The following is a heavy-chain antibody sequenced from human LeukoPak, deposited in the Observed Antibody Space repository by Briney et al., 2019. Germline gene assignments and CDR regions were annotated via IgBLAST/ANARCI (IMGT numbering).Heavy chain of an antibody. CDR1: SYSSSSGYF. CDR3: ARHPVVATMDEDDWFDH. J-gene: IGHJ5*02. D-gene: IGHD1-26*01. CDR2: IYHSGST. V-gene: IGHV4-38-2*01. Sequence: TSETLSLTCAVSSYSSSSGYFGGWTRRPRGKGLEWIGNIYHSGSTDYKTSGKRRVTKEGDTSKNNMYLKMSRVTAADTAVYYCARHPVVATMDEDDWFDHWGQGTLVTVSS.